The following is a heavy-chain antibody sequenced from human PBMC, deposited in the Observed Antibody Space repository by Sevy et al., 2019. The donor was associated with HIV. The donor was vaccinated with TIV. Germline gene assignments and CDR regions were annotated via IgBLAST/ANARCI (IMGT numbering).Heavy chain of an antibody. CDR2: IKKDGSEK. J-gene: IGHJ6*02. CDR1: GFTFSSHA. D-gene: IGHD2-2*01. CDR3: ARDCSSTSCLWGLDV. V-gene: IGHV3-7*03. Sequence: GGSLRLSCAASGFTFSSHAMSWVRQAPGKGLEWVANIKKDGSEKYYVDSVKGRFTISRDNAKNSLFLQMNSLRAEDTALYYCARDCSSTSCLWGLDVWGQGTTVTVSS.